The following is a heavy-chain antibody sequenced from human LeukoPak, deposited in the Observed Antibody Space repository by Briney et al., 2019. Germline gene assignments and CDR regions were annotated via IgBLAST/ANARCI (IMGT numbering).Heavy chain of an antibody. CDR1: GGSFSGYY. CDR3: ARARRYDILTGYWEYGMDV. J-gene: IGHJ6*02. D-gene: IGHD3-9*01. Sequence: PSETLSLTCAVYGGSFSGYYWSWIRQPPGKGLEWIGEINHSGSTNYNPSLKSRVTISVDTSKNQFSLKLSSVTAADTAVYYCARARRYDILTGYWEYGMDVWGQGTTVTVSS. CDR2: INHSGST. V-gene: IGHV4-34*01.